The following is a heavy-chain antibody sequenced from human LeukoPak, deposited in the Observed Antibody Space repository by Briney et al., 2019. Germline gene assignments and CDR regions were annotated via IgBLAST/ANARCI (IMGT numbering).Heavy chain of an antibody. CDR3: AKDQGYMGWGNWFDP. D-gene: IGHD5-24*01. CDR2: ISGSGGST. CDR1: GFTFSSYA. Sequence: PGGSLRLSCAASGFTFSSYAMSWVRQAPGKGLEWVSAISGSGGSTYYAGSVKGRFTISRDNSKNTLYLQMNSLRAEDTAVYYCAKDQGYMGWGNWFDPWGQGTLVTVSS. J-gene: IGHJ5*02. V-gene: IGHV3-23*01.